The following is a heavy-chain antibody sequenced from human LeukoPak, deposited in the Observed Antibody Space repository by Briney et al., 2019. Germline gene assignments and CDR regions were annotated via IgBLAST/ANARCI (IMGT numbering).Heavy chain of an antibody. CDR3: ARGFQWFGPPCYFDL. D-gene: IGHD3-10*01. Sequence: KTSETLSLTCAVSGGSFSGYYWSWIRQPPGKGLEWIGEINHSGSTNYNPSLTSRATPSVDPSKHQFSLKLTSVPAADTAVYYRARGFQWFGPPCYFDLWGRGTLVTVSS. CDR2: INHSGST. CDR1: GGSFSGYY. V-gene: IGHV4-34*01. J-gene: IGHJ2*01.